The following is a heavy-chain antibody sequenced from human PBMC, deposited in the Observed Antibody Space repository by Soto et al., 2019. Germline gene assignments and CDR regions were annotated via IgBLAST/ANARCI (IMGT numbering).Heavy chain of an antibody. D-gene: IGHD6-13*01. CDR2: ISGGGDST. J-gene: IGHJ4*02. Sequence: EVQLLESGGGLVQPGGSLRLSCAASGFTLRSYAMSWVRQAPGKGLQWVSAISGGGDSTYYADSVKGRFTISRDNSKNTLYLQLNNLRAEDTAVYYCAKAPRSNSYGGGVDYWGQGTLVTVSS. V-gene: IGHV3-23*01. CDR3: AKAPRSNSYGGGVDY. CDR1: GFTLRSYA.